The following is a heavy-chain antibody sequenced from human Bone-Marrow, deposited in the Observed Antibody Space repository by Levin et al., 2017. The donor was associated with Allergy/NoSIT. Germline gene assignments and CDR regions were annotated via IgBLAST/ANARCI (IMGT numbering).Heavy chain of an antibody. CDR2: IHDSGST. D-gene: IGHD6-13*01. Sequence: PSEILSLTCTVSGGSISSGDYYWSWIRQRPGKGLEWIGYIHDSGSTHYNPSLKSRLTLSVDTSKNQFSLNLNSVTAADTAVYYCARGIATAGTWYNWFDPWGQGTLVTVSS. J-gene: IGHJ5*02. CDR1: GGSISSGDYY. V-gene: IGHV4-31*03. CDR3: ARGIATAGTWYNWFDP.